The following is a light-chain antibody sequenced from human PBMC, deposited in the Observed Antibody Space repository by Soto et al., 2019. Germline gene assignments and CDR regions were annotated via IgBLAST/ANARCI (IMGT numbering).Light chain of an antibody. CDR3: QSYDSSLRGL. CDR1: SSNIGAGYD. Sequence: QSALTQPPSVSGAPGQRVTISCTGSSSNIGAGYDVHWYQQLPGTAPKLLIYGNSNRPSGVPDRFSGSKSGTSASLAITGLQAEDEADYYCQSYDSSLRGLFGTGTKLPS. V-gene: IGLV1-40*01. J-gene: IGLJ1*01. CDR2: GNS.